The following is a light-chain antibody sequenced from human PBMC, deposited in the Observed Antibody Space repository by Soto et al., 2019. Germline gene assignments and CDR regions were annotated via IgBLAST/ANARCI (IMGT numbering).Light chain of an antibody. V-gene: IGKV3-20*01. CDR1: QSVRAAF. J-gene: IGKJ2*01. CDR2: GAS. CDR3: HLYATSLLST. Sequence: LVLTQSPGTLSLSPGERGTLSCRASQSVRAAFLAWYQQKPGQAPRLLIYGASNRATGIPDRFSGSGSGTEFTLTISRLEPEDSAVYYCHLYATSLLSTFGQGTK.